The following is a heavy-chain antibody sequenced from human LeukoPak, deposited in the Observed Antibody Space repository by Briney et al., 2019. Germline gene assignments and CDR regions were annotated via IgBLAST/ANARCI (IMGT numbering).Heavy chain of an antibody. J-gene: IGHJ5*02. Sequence: PSQTLSLTCAVSGGSISSGGYSWSWIRQPPGKGLEWIGYIYHSGSTYYNPSLKSRVTISVDRSKNQFSLKLSSVTAADTAVYYYARGGLGIRNWFDPWGQGTLVTVSS. CDR1: GGSISSGGYS. V-gene: IGHV4-30-2*01. CDR3: ARGGLGIRNWFDP. D-gene: IGHD7-27*01. CDR2: IYHSGST.